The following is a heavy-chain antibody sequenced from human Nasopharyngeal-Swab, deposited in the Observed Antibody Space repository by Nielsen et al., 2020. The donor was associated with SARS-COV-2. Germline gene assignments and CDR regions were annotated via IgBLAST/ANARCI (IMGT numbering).Heavy chain of an antibody. CDR1: GYTLTELS. J-gene: IGHJ6*02. CDR3: ATALTIFGADHYYYYYGMDV. V-gene: IGHV1-24*01. CDR2: FDPEDGET. Sequence: ASVKVSCKVSGYTLTELSMHWVRQAPGKGLEGMGGFDPEDGETICAQKFQGRVTMTEDTSTDTAYMELSSLRSEDTAVYYCATALTIFGADHYYYYYGMDVWGQGTTVTVSS. D-gene: IGHD3-3*01.